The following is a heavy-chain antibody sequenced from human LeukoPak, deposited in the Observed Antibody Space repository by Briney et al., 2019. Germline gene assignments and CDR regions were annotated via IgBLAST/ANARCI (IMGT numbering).Heavy chain of an antibody. V-gene: IGHV1-69*13. CDR3: AGTKQLGLNYYYYMDV. D-gene: IGHD6-13*01. CDR1: GGTFSSYA. Sequence: SVKVSCKASGGTFSSYAISWVRQAPGQGLEWMGGNIPIFGTANYAQKFQGRVTITADESTSTAYVELSSLRSEDTAVYYCAGTKQLGLNYYYYMDVWGKGTTVTISS. J-gene: IGHJ6*03. CDR2: NIPIFGTA.